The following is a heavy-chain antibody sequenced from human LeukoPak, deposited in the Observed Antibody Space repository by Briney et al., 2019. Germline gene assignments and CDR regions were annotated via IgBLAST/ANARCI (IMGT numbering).Heavy chain of an antibody. Sequence: GGSLRLSCVASGFTFRSYEMNWVRQAPGKGLEWVSYISRSGTTIYYADSVKGRFTISRDSSKNSLYLQMNSLRAEDKAVYFCARDPGGAGGPFDYWGQGTLVTVSS. V-gene: IGHV3-48*03. CDR1: GFTFRSYE. CDR2: ISRSGTTI. CDR3: ARDPGGAGGPFDY. D-gene: IGHD3-10*01. J-gene: IGHJ4*02.